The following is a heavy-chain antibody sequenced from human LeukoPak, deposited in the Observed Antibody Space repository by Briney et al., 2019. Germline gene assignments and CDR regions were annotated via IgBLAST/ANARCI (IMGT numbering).Heavy chain of an antibody. CDR1: GFTFSNDW. CDR2: IKQDGSEK. CDR3: VRAPYYSGIEHYFDH. Sequence: GGSLRLSCAASGFTFSNDWMSWVRQAPGKGLEWVANIKQDGSEKYLVDSVKGRFTISRDNAKGSLYLQMNSMRAEDTAVYYCVRAPYYSGIEHYFDHWGQGILVTVSS. V-gene: IGHV3-7*03. D-gene: IGHD3-22*01. J-gene: IGHJ4*02.